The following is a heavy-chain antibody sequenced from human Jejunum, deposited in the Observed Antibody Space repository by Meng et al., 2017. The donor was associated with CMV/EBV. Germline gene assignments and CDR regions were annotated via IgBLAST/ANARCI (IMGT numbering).Heavy chain of an antibody. J-gene: IGHJ4*02. Sequence: GFTFDDYGMSWVRQVPGKGLEWVSGINWNGGSTGYADSVKGRFTISRDNAKNSLYLQMNSLRAEDTALYHCTRVFSRGHQYPSDYWGQGTLVTVSS. D-gene: IGHD2-2*01. V-gene: IGHV3-20*01. CDR2: INWNGGST. CDR3: TRVFSRGHQYPSDY. CDR1: GFTFDDYG.